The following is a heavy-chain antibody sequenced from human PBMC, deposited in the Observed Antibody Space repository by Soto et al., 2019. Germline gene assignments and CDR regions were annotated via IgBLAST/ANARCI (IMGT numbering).Heavy chain of an antibody. J-gene: IGHJ5*02. V-gene: IGHV1-69*01. Sequence: QVQLVQSGAAVKKPGSSVKVSCKASGGTFSSYAISWVRQAPGQGLEWMGGIIPIFGTANSAQKFQGRVTITADESTSPAYMELSSLRSEDTAVYYCARARFTLPGNPKNEARYGFDPWGQGTLVTVSS. CDR1: GGTFSSYA. D-gene: IGHD5-12*01. CDR2: IIPIFGTA. CDR3: ARARFTLPGNPKNEARYGFDP.